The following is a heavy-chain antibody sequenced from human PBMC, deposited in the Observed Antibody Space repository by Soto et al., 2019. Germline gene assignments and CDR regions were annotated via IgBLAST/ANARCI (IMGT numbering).Heavy chain of an antibody. D-gene: IGHD1-26*01. CDR3: ARDAKVGATSGGYYYYGMDV. CDR2: IYYSGST. CDR1: GGSTSSYY. V-gene: IGHV4-59*01. Sequence: SETLSLTCTVSGGSTSSYYWSWIRQPPGKGLEWIGYIYYSGSTNYNPSLKSRVTISVDTSKNQFSLKLSSVTAADTAVYYCARDAKVGATSGGYYYYGMDVWGQGTTVTVSS. J-gene: IGHJ6*02.